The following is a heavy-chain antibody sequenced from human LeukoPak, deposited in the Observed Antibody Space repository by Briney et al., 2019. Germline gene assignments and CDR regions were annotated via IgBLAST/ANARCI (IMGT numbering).Heavy chain of an antibody. CDR1: RFTFSSYA. CDR2: ISGSGGVT. J-gene: IGHJ3*02. V-gene: IGHV3-23*01. Sequence: GGPLRLSCAASRFTFSSYAMSWVCQAPGKGLEWVSAISGSGGVTYYADSVKGRFTISRDNSNNTLYLQMNSLRAEDTAVYYCARARSSYGYGDAFDIWGQGTMVTVSS. D-gene: IGHD5-18*01. CDR3: ARARSSYGYGDAFDI.